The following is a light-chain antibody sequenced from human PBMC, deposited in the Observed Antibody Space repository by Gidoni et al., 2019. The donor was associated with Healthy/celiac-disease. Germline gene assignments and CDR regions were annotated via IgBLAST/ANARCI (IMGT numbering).Light chain of an antibody. CDR1: QSISSY. Sequence: DIQMSQSPSSLSASVGDRVTMTCRPSQSISSYLSWYQQNPGKAPKVLIYAASSLQSRVPSRFSGSGSGTDFTLTISSLQPEDFATYYCQQRYSTPPTFGQGTKVEIK. CDR2: AAS. J-gene: IGKJ1*01. V-gene: IGKV1-39*01. CDR3: QQRYSTPPT.